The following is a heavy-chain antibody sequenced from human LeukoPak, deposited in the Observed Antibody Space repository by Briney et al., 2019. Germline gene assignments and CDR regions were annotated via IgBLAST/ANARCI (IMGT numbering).Heavy chain of an antibody. V-gene: IGHV3-21*01. D-gene: IGHD6-13*01. Sequence: GGSLRLSCAASGFTFSTYSMNWVRQAPGKGLEWVSSISSSSSYTYYADSVKGRFTISRDNAKNPLYLQMNSLRAEDTALYYCARDKDYSSSWANDAFDIWGQGTMVTVSS. CDR1: GFTFSTYS. CDR3: ARDKDYSSSWANDAFDI. J-gene: IGHJ3*02. CDR2: ISSSSSYT.